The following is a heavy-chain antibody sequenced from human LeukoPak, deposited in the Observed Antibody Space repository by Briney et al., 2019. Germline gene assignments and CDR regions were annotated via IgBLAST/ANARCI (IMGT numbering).Heavy chain of an antibody. CDR1: GGSFSGYY. Sequence: KPSETLSLTCAVYGGSFSGYYWSWIRQPPGKGLEWIGEINHSGSTNYNPSLKSRVTISVDTSKNQFSLKLSSVTAADTAVYYCARELVDYDFWSGYYPKYYFDYWGQGTLATVSS. CDR3: ARELVDYDFWSGYYPKYYFDY. CDR2: INHSGST. V-gene: IGHV4-34*01. D-gene: IGHD3-3*01. J-gene: IGHJ4*02.